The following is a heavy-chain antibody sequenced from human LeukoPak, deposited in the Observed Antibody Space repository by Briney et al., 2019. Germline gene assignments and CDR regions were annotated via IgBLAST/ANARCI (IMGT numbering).Heavy chain of an antibody. D-gene: IGHD1-26*01. CDR2: INPNSGGT. CDR1: GYTFTGYY. CDR3: AREGPETVGAPAY. V-gene: IGHV1-2*02. Sequence: ASVTVSCKASGYTFTGYYMHWVRQAPGQGLEWMGWINPNSGGTNYAQKFQGRVTMTRDTSISTAYMELSRLRSDDTAVYYCAREGPETVGAPAYWGQGTLVTVSS. J-gene: IGHJ4*02.